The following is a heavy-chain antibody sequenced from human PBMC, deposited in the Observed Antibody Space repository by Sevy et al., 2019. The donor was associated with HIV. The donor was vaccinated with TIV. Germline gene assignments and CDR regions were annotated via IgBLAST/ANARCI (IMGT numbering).Heavy chain of an antibody. CDR1: GFTFDNNA. D-gene: IGHD3-10*01. Sequence: GGSLRLSCAASGFTFDNNAMYWVRQAPGKGLEWVSVISGSGFSTNYAGSVKGRFTISRDISKSTLYLQMNSLRAEDTAVYYCAKVYYYDSGTVIPRGMDVWGRGTTVTVSS. CDR2: ISGSGFST. V-gene: IGHV3-23*01. CDR3: AKVYYYDSGTVIPRGMDV. J-gene: IGHJ6*02.